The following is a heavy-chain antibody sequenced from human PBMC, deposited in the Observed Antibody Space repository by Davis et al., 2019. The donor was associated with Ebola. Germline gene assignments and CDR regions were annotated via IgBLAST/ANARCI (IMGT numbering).Heavy chain of an antibody. Sequence: GESLKISCAASGFTFSSYSMNWVRQAPGKGLEWVSGISGGGSSTYYADSVKGRFTISRDNSKNTLYLQMSSLRAEDTAVYYCARFSIAVAGSDYWGQGTLVTVSS. J-gene: IGHJ4*02. CDR1: GFTFSSYS. CDR2: ISGGGSST. CDR3: ARFSIAVAGSDY. V-gene: IGHV3-23*01. D-gene: IGHD6-19*01.